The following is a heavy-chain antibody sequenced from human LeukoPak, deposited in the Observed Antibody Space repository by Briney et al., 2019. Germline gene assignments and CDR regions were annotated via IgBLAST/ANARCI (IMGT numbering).Heavy chain of an antibody. V-gene: IGHV1-69*13. CDR2: IIPIFGTA. J-gene: IGHJ4*02. D-gene: IGHD2-2*01. CDR1: GGTFSSYA. Sequence: ASVKVSCKASGGTFSSYAISWVRQAPGQGLEWMGGIIPIFGTANYAQKFQGRVTIAADESTSTAYMELSSLRSEDTAVYYCATLRGCSSTSCYGGVDYWGQGTLVTVSS. CDR3: ATLRGCSSTSCYGGVDY.